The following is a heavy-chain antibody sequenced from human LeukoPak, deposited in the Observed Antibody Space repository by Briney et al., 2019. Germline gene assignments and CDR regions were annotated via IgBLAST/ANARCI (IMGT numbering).Heavy chain of an antibody. V-gene: IGHV3-48*01. CDR1: GFTFSSYS. CDR2: ISGSSSTI. CDR3: ARGSTYYDSSGQVPFDY. J-gene: IGHJ4*02. D-gene: IGHD3-22*01. Sequence: GGSLRLSCAASGFTFSSYSVNWVRQAPGKGLEWGSYISGSSSTIYYADSVKGRFTISRDNGKNTLYLQMNSLRAEDTAVYYCARGSTYYDSSGQVPFDYWGQGTLVTVFS.